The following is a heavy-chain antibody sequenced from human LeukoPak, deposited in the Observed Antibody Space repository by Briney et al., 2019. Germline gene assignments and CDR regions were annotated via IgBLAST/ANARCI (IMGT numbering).Heavy chain of an antibody. V-gene: IGHV1-2*02. CDR3: ARGRYSFRMLLDY. D-gene: IGHD5-18*01. J-gene: IGHJ4*02. Sequence: GESLKISCKASGYTFTSYGISWVRQAPGQRLEWMGWINPNSGDTNSAQKFQARVTMTRDTSLNTAYMELSRLRSDDTAVYYCARGRYSFRMLLDYWGQGTRVTVSS. CDR1: GYTFTSYG. CDR2: INPNSGDT.